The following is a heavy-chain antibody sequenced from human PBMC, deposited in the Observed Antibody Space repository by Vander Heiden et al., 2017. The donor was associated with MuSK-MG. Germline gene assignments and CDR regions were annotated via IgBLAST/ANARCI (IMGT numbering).Heavy chain of an antibody. V-gene: IGHV3-30*18. D-gene: IGHD3-9*01. CDR3: AKDIGPYYDILTGFDY. CDR1: GFTFSSYG. J-gene: IGHJ4*02. CDR2: ISYDGSNK. Sequence: QVQLVESGGGVVQPGRSLRLSCAASGFTFSSYGMHWVRQAPGKGLEWVAVISYDGSNKYYADSVKGRFTISRDNSKNTLYLQMNSLRAEETAVYYCAKDIGPYYDILTGFDYWGQGTLVTVSS.